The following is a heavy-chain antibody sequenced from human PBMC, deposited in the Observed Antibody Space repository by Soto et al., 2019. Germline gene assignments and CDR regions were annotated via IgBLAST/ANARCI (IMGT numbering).Heavy chain of an antibody. CDR2: ISGSGGST. D-gene: IGHD6-6*01. V-gene: IGHV3-23*01. CDR3: AKASTGSIAARPDAFDI. J-gene: IGHJ3*02. Sequence: GGSLRLSCAASGFTFSSYAMSWVRQAPGKGLEWVSAISGSGGSTYYADSVKGRFTISRDNSKNTLYLQMNSLRAEDTAVYYCAKASTGSIAARPDAFDIWGQGTMVTVSS. CDR1: GFTFSSYA.